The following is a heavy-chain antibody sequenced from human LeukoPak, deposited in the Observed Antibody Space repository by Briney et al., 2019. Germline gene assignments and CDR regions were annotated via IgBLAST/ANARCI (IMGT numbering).Heavy chain of an antibody. Sequence: PGGSLRLSCAASGFTFSSYAMNWVRQAPGKGLEWVAVISYDGSNKYYADSVKGRFTMSRDNSKNTLYLQTNSLRAEDTAVYYCARSPTLYCSSTSCWGATFDIWGQGTMVTVSS. CDR2: ISYDGSNK. J-gene: IGHJ3*02. CDR3: ARSPTLYCSSTSCWGATFDI. D-gene: IGHD2-2*01. CDR1: GFTFSSYA. V-gene: IGHV3-30*04.